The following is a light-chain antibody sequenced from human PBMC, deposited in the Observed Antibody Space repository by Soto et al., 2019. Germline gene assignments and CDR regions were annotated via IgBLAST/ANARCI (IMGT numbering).Light chain of an antibody. CDR1: QPITSRY. V-gene: IGKV3-20*01. CDR3: QHHDTSPPP. CDR2: RTF. J-gene: IGKJ5*01. Sequence: IVLTQSPGTLSLSPGERATLSCRASQPITSRYLAWYQHQPGQAPRLLIYRTFARAPGIPDRFSGGGSGTDFTLTISRLEREDFAVYYCQHHDTSPPPFGQGPRPEIK.